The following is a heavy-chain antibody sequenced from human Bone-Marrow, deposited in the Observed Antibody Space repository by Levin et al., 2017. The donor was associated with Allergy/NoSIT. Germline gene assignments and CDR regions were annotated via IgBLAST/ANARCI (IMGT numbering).Heavy chain of an antibody. D-gene: IGHD6-19*01. CDR2: ISSSSSTI. CDR3: AREPLYSSGWYRYDAYYFDY. J-gene: IGHJ4*02. CDR1: GFTFSSYS. Sequence: GGSLRLSCAASGFTFSSYSMNWVRQAPGKGLEWVSYISSSSSTIYYADSVKGRFTISRDNAKNSLYLQMNSLRDEDTAVYYCAREPLYSSGWYRYDAYYFDYWGQGTLVTVSS. V-gene: IGHV3-48*02.